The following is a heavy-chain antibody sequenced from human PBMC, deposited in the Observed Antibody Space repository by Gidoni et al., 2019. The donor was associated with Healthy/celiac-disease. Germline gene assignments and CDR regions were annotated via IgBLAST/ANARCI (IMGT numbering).Heavy chain of an antibody. CDR2: IYYSGST. CDR1: GCSISSSSYY. Sequence: QLQLQESGPGLVKPSETLSLTCTVSGCSISSSSYYWGWSRQPPGKGLECIGSIYYSGSTYYNPSLKGRVTISVDTSKNQFSLKLSSVTAADTAVYYCWNSGGGRFDYWGQGTLVTVSS. J-gene: IGHJ4*02. CDR3: WNSGGGRFDY. D-gene: IGHD6-19*01. V-gene: IGHV4-39*01.